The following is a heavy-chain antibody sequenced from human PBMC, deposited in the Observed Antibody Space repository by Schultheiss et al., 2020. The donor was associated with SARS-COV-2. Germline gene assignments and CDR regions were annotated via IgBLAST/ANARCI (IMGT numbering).Heavy chain of an antibody. CDR1: GYTFTGYY. D-gene: IGHD2-2*02. J-gene: IGHJ3*02. V-gene: IGHV1-2*02. CDR3: AGFHCSSTSCYTSRYDAFDI. Sequence: ASVKVSCKASGYTFTGYYMHWVRQAPGQGFEWMGWINPNSGGTNYAQKFQGRVTMTRDTSISTAYMELSRLRSDDTAVYYCAGFHCSSTSCYTSRYDAFDIWGQGTMVTVSS. CDR2: INPNSGGT.